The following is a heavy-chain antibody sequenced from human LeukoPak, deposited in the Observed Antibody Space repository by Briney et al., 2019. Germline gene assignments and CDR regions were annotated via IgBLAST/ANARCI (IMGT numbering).Heavy chain of an antibody. CDR3: ARLLAADHRDY. J-gene: IGHJ4*02. D-gene: IGHD6-25*01. CDR1: GGSISSSSYY. CDR2: VYYSGRT. V-gene: IGHV4-39*01. Sequence: TSETLSLTCTASGGSISSSSYYWGWKRQPPGQGLEWIGSVYYSGRTYYNESLKRLVTISVDTSKNQFSLKLSSVPAADTAVYYCARLLAADHRDYWGQGTLVTVSS.